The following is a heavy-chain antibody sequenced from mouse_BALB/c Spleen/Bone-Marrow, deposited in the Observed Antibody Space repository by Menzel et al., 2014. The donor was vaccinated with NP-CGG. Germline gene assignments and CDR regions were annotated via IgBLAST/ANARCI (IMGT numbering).Heavy chain of an antibody. CDR3: ARIYYYGRDY. J-gene: IGHJ2*01. CDR1: GYTFTNYW. D-gene: IGHD1-1*01. Sequence: QVQLQQSGAELAKPGASVKMSCKASGYTFTNYWMHWVKQRPGQGLEWIGYINPSTGYTEYNQKLEDKATLTADKSSSTAYMQLSSLTSEDSAVYYCARIYYYGRDYWGQGTTLTVSS. V-gene: IGHV1-7*01. CDR2: INPSTGYT.